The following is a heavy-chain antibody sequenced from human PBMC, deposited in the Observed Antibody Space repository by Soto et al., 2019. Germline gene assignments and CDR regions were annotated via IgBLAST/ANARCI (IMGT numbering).Heavy chain of an antibody. CDR2: INHSGST. CDR1: GGSFSGYY. J-gene: IGHJ4*02. CDR3: ARLNSITMVRGVIRDY. V-gene: IGHV4-34*01. Sequence: PSETLSLTCAVYGGSFSGYYWSWIRQPPGKGLEWIGEINHSGSTNYNPSLKSRVTISVDTSKNQFSLKLSSVTAADTAVYYCARLNSITMVRGVIRDYWGQGTLVTVSS. D-gene: IGHD3-10*01.